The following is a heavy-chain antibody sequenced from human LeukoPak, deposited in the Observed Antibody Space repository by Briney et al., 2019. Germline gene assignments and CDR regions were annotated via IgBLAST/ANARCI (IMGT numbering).Heavy chain of an antibody. J-gene: IGHJ3*02. V-gene: IGHV3-9*01. D-gene: IGHD2-21*02. Sequence: GGSLRLSCAASGFTFDDYAVHWVRQAPGKGLEWVSGISWNSGSIGYADSVKGRFTISRDNAKNSLYLQMNSLRAEDTAVYYCARDGGDSDAFDIWGQGTMVTVSS. CDR3: ARDGGDSDAFDI. CDR1: GFTFDDYA. CDR2: ISWNSGSI.